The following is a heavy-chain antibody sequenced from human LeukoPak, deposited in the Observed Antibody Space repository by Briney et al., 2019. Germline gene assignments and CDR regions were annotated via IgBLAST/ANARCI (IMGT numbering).Heavy chain of an antibody. CDR1: GGSFSGYY. V-gene: IGHV4-34*01. Sequence: PSETLSLTCAAYGGSFSGYYWSWIRQPPGKGLEWIGEINHSGSTNYNPSLKSRVTISVDTSKNQFSLKLSSVTAADTAVYYCARVLLRGYSGYPRRYYFDYWGQGTLVTVSS. J-gene: IGHJ4*02. CDR2: INHSGST. CDR3: ARVLLRGYSGYPRRYYFDY. D-gene: IGHD5-12*01.